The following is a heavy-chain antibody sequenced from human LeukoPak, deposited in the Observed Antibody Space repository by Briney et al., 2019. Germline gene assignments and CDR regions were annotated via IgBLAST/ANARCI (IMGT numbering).Heavy chain of an antibody. CDR1: GGSISSYY. V-gene: IGHV4-59*01. Sequence: SGTLSLTCTVSGGSISSYYWSWIRQPPGKGLEWIGYIYYSGSTNYNPSLKSRVTISVDTSKNQFSLKLSSVTAADTAVYYCASSLGGWFDPWGQGTLVTVSS. CDR2: IYYSGST. D-gene: IGHD3-16*01. CDR3: ASSLGGWFDP. J-gene: IGHJ5*02.